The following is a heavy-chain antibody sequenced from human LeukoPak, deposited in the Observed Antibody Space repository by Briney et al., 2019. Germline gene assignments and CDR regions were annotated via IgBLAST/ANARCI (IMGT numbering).Heavy chain of an antibody. J-gene: IGHJ5*02. CDR2: IYHSGST. D-gene: IGHD3-10*01. Sequence: TPSETLSLTCTVSGGSISSGGYYWSWIRQPPGKGLEWIGYIYHSGSTYYNPSLKSRVTISVDRSKNQFSLKLSSVTAADTAAYYCARGLAELLWFGELPNWFDPWGQGTLVTVSS. V-gene: IGHV4-30-2*01. CDR1: GGSISSGGYY. CDR3: ARGLAELLWFGELPNWFDP.